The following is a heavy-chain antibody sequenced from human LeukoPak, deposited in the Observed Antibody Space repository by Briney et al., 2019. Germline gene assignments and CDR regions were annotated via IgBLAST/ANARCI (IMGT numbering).Heavy chain of an antibody. D-gene: IGHD3-10*01. J-gene: IGHJ6*02. Sequence: SETLSLTCTVSGGSISSYYWSWIRQPPGKGLEWIGYIYYSGSTNYNPSLKSRVTISVDTSKNQFSLKLSSVTAADTAVYYCARHTYYYGSGSYPKGMDVWGQGTTVTVSS. CDR2: IYYSGST. CDR1: GGSISSYY. CDR3: ARHTYYYGSGSYPKGMDV. V-gene: IGHV4-59*08.